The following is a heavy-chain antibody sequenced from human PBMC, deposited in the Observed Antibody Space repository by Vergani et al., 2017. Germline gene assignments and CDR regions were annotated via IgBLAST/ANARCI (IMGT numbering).Heavy chain of an antibody. CDR1: GFTFSSYG. J-gene: IGHJ4*02. CDR2: IWYGGSNK. D-gene: IGHD5-18*01. Sequence: QVQLVESGGGVVQPGRSLRLSCAASGFTFSSYGMHWVRQAPGKGLEWVAVIWYGGSNKYYADSVKGRFTISRDNSKNTLYLQMNSLRAEDTAVYYCARDPGGCIQLWCPDYWGKGTLVTVSS. V-gene: IGHV3-33*01. CDR3: ARDPGGCIQLWCPDY.